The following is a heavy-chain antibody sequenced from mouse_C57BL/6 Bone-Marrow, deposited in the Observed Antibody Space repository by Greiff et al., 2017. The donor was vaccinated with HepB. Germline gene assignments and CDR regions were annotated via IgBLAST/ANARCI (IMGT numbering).Heavy chain of an antibody. V-gene: IGHV5-6*01. Sequence: EVQLMESGGDLVKPGGSLKLSCAASGFTFSSYGMSWVRQTPDKRLEWVATISSGGSYTYYPDSVKGRFPIARVNAKSTLYLHMSSLKSEDTAMYYCARPGYVAWFAYWGRGTRVTVTA. CDR3: ARPGYVAWFAY. D-gene: IGHD3-1*01. CDR1: GFTFSSYG. J-gene: IGHJ3*01. CDR2: ISSGGSYT.